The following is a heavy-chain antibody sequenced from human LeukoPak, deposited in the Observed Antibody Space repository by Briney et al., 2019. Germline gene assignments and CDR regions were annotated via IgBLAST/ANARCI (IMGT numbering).Heavy chain of an antibody. D-gene: IGHD3-10*01. J-gene: IGHJ6*03. V-gene: IGHV4-61*02. CDR3: ARDLLYYYGSGSQYYYYYMGV. CDR1: GGSISSGSYY. Sequence: SETLSPTCTVSGGSISSGSYYWSWIRQPAGKGLEWIGRIYTSGSTNYNPSLKSRVTISVDTSKNQFSLKLSSVTAADTAVYYCARDLLYYYGSGSQYYYYYMGVWGKGTTVTVSS. CDR2: IYTSGST.